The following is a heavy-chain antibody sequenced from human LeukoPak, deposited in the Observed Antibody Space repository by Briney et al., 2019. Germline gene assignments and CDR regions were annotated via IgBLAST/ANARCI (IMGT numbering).Heavy chain of an antibody. D-gene: IGHD3-3*01. CDR1: GFTFSSYS. Sequence: GGSLRLSCAASGFTFSSYSMNWVRQAPEKGLEWVSSISSSSSYIYYADSVKGRFTISRDNAKNSLYLQMNSLRAEDTAVYYCARDDVTIFGVVIKGDALDIWGQGTMVTVSS. CDR3: ARDDVTIFGVVIKGDALDI. CDR2: ISSSSSYI. J-gene: IGHJ3*02. V-gene: IGHV3-21*01.